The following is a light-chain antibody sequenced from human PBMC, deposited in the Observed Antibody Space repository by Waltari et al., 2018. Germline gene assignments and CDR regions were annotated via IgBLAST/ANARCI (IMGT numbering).Light chain of an antibody. Sequence: DIVMTQSPASLAVSLGEGATIHCQSSQRVLYSATNKNYLAWYQQKPGQPPKLLIYWASTRESGVPDRFSGSGSGTDFTLTISSLQAEDVAVYYCQQYYSTPPLTFGGGTKVEIK. V-gene: IGKV4-1*01. CDR1: QRVLYSATNKNY. J-gene: IGKJ4*01. CDR2: WAS. CDR3: QQYYSTPPLT.